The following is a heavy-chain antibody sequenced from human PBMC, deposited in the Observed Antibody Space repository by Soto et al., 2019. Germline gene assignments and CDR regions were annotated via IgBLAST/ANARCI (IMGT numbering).Heavy chain of an antibody. D-gene: IGHD6-19*01. CDR1: GFSLSSTRMA. CDR2: IYWDDDK. J-gene: IGHJ4*02. Sequence: QITLKESGPTLVKPTQTLTLTCTFSGFSLSSTRMAVGWIRQPPGKALEWLALIYWDDDKRYSPFLKSRLTNTKDPSKNQLVPTMSNMDPVDTARYYCAHIVVAGLGYYFDYWGQGTLVTVSS. CDR3: AHIVVAGLGYYFDY. V-gene: IGHV2-5*02.